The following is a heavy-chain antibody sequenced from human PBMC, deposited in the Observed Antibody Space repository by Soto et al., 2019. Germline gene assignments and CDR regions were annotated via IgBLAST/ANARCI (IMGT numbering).Heavy chain of an antibody. V-gene: IGHV4-30-4*01. Sequence: TLSLTCTVSGDSINSADYYWSWLRQPPGKGLEWIGYIYYSRSDYYNPSLGRRATITIDTSRNQSSLNLMSVTAADTAVYYCVRVVQFYDSSGYSFYYFDYWGQGALVTVSS. CDR3: VRVVQFYDSSGYSFYYFDY. CDR1: GDSINSADYY. D-gene: IGHD3-22*01. CDR2: IYYSRSD. J-gene: IGHJ4*02.